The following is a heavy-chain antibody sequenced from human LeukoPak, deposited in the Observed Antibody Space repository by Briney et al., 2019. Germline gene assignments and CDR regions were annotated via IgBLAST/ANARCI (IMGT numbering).Heavy chain of an antibody. CDR1: GGSISSYY. Sequence: PSDTLSLTCTVSGGSISSYYWSWIRQPPGKGLEWIGSIYYTGSTNYNPSLKSRVTISVNTSKKQFSLNLSSVTAADKAVYYCARNGLATYSLDHWGQGTLVTVSS. V-gene: IGHV4-59*08. CDR2: IYYTGST. D-gene: IGHD3-10*01. J-gene: IGHJ4*02. CDR3: ARNGLATYSLDH.